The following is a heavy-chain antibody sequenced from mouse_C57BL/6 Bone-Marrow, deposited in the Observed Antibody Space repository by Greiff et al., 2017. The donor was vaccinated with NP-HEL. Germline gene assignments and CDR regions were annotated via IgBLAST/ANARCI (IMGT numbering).Heavy chain of an antibody. J-gene: IGHJ2*01. V-gene: IGHV1-9*01. CDR2: ILPGSGNT. Sequence: QVQLKESGAELMKPGASVKLSCKASGYTFTGNWIEWVKQRPGHGLEWIGEILPGSGNTYYNERFKGKATFTADTSSNTAYMQLSRLTTEDSAICFCAREYYGSSYVEGWGQGTTLTVSS. CDR1: GYTFTGNW. CDR3: AREYYGSSYVEG. D-gene: IGHD1-1*01.